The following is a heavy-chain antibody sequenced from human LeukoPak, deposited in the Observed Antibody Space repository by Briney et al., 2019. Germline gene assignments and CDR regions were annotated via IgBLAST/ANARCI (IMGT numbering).Heavy chain of an antibody. D-gene: IGHD5-18*01. Sequence: PGGSLRLSCAASGFTFSSYAMRWVRQAPGKGLEWVAVISYDGSNKYYADSVKGRFTISRDNSKNTLYLQMNSLRAEDTAVYYCARGPERDGYGYYFDYWGQGTLVTVSS. CDR2: ISYDGSNK. CDR1: GFTFSSYA. V-gene: IGHV3-30*01. CDR3: ARGPERDGYGYYFDY. J-gene: IGHJ4*02.